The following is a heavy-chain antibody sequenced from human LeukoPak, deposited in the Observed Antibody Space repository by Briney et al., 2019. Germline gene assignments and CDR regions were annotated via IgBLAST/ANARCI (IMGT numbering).Heavy chain of an antibody. V-gene: IGHV3-21*01. CDR1: GFTFSSYS. CDR3: ARDVVVTAYDYYYGMDV. CDR2: ISSISSYI. D-gene: IGHD2-21*02. Sequence: PGGSRRLSCAASGFTFSSYSMNCVRHAPGEGRGWVSSISSISSYIYYADSGKGRFTISRDNAKNSLYLQMNSLRAEDTAVYYCARDVVVTAYDYYYGMDVWGQGTTVTVSS. J-gene: IGHJ6*02.